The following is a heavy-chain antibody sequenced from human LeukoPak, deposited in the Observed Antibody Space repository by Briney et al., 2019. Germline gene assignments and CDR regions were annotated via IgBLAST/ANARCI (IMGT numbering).Heavy chain of an antibody. CDR1: GVSISSSNSY. CDR2: IYYSGNT. V-gene: IGHV4-39*01. D-gene: IGHD3/OR15-3a*01. J-gene: IGHJ4*02. Sequence: SETLSLTCTVSGVSISSSNSYWGWIRQPPGKGLEWIGGIYYSGNTYYNASLKSQVSISIDTSKNQFSLRLTSVTAADTAVYYCARQTGSGLFILPGGQGTLVTVSS. CDR3: ARQTGSGLFILP.